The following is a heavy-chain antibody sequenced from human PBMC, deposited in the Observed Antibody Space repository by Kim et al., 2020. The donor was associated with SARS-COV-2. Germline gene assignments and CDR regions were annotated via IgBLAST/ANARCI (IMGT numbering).Heavy chain of an antibody. J-gene: IGHJ4*02. CDR1: GYTFTSYD. D-gene: IGHD3-9*01. Sequence: ASVKVSCKASGYTFTSYDLNWVLQATGQGLEWMGWMNPNIGNAGYAQKFQGRVTMTMDPSITTAYMELSSLRSEDTAVYYCARGVRTISNYDYWGQGTLVTVSS. V-gene: IGHV1-8*01. CDR3: ARGVRTISNYDY. CDR2: MNPNIGNA.